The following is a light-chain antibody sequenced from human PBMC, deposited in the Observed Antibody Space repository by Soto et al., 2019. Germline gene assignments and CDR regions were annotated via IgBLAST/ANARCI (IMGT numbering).Light chain of an antibody. CDR2: SIS. J-gene: IGKJ1*01. CDR1: QTITGRS. V-gene: IGKV3-20*01. Sequence: IVLTQSPGTLSLSPGERATLSCRASQTITGRSLAWYQQKPGQAPRLLITSISTRATGIPDRFSGSGSGGGFTLTITRLEPEDFAVYYCQQFQNSRTFGQGTKVDNK. CDR3: QQFQNSRT.